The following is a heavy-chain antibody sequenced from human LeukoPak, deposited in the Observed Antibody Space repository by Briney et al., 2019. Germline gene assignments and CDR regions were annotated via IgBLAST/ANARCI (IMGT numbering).Heavy chain of an antibody. CDR1: GYSFTNYL. D-gene: IGHD2-15*01. V-gene: IGHV1-3*04. CDR3: ARDSGAFDY. J-gene: IGHJ4*02. CDR2: INTDTNDK. Sequence: ASVKVSCKASGYSFTNYLIHWIRQAPGQSLQWMGWINTDTNDKKYSQNLQGRVTITRDTSATTAYMELSSLRSEDTAVYYCARDSGAFDYWGQGTPVTVSS.